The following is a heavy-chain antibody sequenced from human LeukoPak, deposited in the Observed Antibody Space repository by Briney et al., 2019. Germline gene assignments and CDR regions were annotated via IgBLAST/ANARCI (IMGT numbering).Heavy chain of an antibody. J-gene: IGHJ5*02. D-gene: IGHD2-15*01. CDR3: TATLVRNWFDP. CDR2: IYHSGST. Sequence: SETLSLTCAVSGGSISSSNWWSWVRQPPGKGLEWIGEIYHSGSTNYNPSLKSRVTISVDKSKNQFSLKLSSVTAADTAVYYCTATLVRNWFDPWGQGTLVTVSS. CDR1: GGSISSSNW. V-gene: IGHV4-4*02.